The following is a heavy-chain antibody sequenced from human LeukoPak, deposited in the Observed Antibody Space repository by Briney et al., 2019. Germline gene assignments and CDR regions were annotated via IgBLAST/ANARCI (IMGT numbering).Heavy chain of an antibody. Sequence: SWVRQAPGKGLEWIGEIYHSGSTNYNPSLKSRVTISVDKSKNQFSLKLSSVTAADTAVYYCAIVPGSYWGQRTLVTVSS. J-gene: IGHJ4*02. D-gene: IGHD3-10*01. CDR2: IYHSGST. CDR3: AIVPGSY. V-gene: IGHV4-4*02.